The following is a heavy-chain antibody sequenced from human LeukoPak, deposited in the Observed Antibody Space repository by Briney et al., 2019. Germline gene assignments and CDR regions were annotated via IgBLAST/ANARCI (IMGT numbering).Heavy chain of an antibody. V-gene: IGHV1-2*02. J-gene: IGHJ4*03. Sequence: ASVKVSCKASGYTFTGYYIHWVRQAPGQGLEWMGSINPNIGGTSYAQKFQGRVTMAKETSTSTAYMELSRLTSDDTAVYYCARDPRGSYYADYWGEGTLVTVSS. CDR2: INPNIGGT. CDR1: GYTFTGYY. D-gene: IGHD1-26*01. CDR3: ARDPRGSYYADY.